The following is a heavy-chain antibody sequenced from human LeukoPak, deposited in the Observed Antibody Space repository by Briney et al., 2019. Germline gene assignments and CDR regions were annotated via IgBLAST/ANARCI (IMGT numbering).Heavy chain of an antibody. J-gene: IGHJ4*02. Sequence: GGSLRLSCAASGFTFSSYSMNWVRQAPGKGLEWVSAISGSGVSTYYADSVKGRLTISRDNSKNTLYLQMNSLRAEDTAVYSCAKATGDSTQYYFDYWGQGTLVTVSS. D-gene: IGHD7-27*01. CDR2: ISGSGVST. CDR1: GFTFSSYS. CDR3: AKATGDSTQYYFDY. V-gene: IGHV3-23*01.